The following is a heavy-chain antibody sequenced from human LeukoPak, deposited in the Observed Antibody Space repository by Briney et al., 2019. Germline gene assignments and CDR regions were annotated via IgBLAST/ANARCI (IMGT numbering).Heavy chain of an antibody. CDR1: GFNFISSD. D-gene: IGHD2-2*01. Sequence: GGSLRLSCTASGFNFISSDMNWVRQAPGKGLKWVSYISGSSSIIYYTDSVRGRFTISRDNAKNSLYLQLNSLRAEDTAVYYCARKNNGISCFDHWGQGALVTVSS. J-gene: IGHJ4*02. CDR2: ISGSSSII. CDR3: ARKNNGISCFDH. V-gene: IGHV3-48*04.